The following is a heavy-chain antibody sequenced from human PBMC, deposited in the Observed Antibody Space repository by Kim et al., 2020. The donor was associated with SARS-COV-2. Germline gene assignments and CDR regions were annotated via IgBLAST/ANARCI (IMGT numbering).Heavy chain of an antibody. CDR3: ARGKYCSSTSCYLTPNANYGMDV. D-gene: IGHD2-2*01. CDR1: GGSFSGYY. J-gene: IGHJ6*02. Sequence: SETLSLTCAVYGGSFSGYYWSWIRQPPGKGLEWIGEINHSGSTNYNPSLKSRVTISVDTSKNQFSLKLSSVTAADTAVYYCARGKYCSSTSCYLTPNANYGMDVWGQGTTVTVSS. CDR2: INHSGST. V-gene: IGHV4-34*01.